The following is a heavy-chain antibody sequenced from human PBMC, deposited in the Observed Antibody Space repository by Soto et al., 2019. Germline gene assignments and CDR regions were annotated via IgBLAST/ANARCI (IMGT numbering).Heavy chain of an antibody. Sequence: GGSLRLSCAASGFTFSSYWMHWVRQAPGKGLVWVSRINSDGSSTSYADSAKGRFTISRDNAKNTLYLQMNSLRAEDTAVYYCARDWRSDAFDIWGQGTMVTVSS. J-gene: IGHJ3*02. CDR3: ARDWRSDAFDI. CDR1: GFTFSSYW. CDR2: INSDGSST. V-gene: IGHV3-74*01.